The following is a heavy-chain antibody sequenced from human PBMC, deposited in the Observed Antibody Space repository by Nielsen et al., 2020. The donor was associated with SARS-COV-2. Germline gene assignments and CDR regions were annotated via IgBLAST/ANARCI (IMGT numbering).Heavy chain of an antibody. CDR3: VRIDMATISVDY. CDR1: GYSISSGYY. Sequence: LRLSCTVSGYSISSGYYWSWIRQPPGKGLEWIGYIFYRGNTNYNPSLKSRVTISVDTSKNQFSLKVNSVTAADTAVYYCVRIDMATISVDYWGRGTLVTVSS. CDR2: IFYRGNT. D-gene: IGHD5-24*01. V-gene: IGHV4-61*01. J-gene: IGHJ4*02.